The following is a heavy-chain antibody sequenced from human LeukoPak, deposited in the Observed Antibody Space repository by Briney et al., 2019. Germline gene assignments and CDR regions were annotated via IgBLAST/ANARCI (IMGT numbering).Heavy chain of an antibody. V-gene: IGHV3-30*18. Sequence: PGGSLRLSCAASGFTFSSYGMHWVRQAPGKGLEWVAVISYDGSNKYYADSVKGRFTISRDNSKNTLYLQMNSLRAEDTAVYYCAKRGTEVTSFDYWGQGTLVTVSS. CDR2: ISYDGSNK. J-gene: IGHJ4*02. CDR3: AKRGTEVTSFDY. CDR1: GFTFSSYG. D-gene: IGHD4-23*01.